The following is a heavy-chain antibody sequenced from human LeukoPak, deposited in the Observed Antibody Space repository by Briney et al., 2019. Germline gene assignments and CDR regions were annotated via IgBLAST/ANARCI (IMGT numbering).Heavy chain of an antibody. CDR2: IRFDGSNK. J-gene: IGHJ6*02. CDR3: ASPVGGRGNYYYYYYGMDV. CDR1: GFTFSSTG. D-gene: IGHD1-7*01. Sequence: PGGSLRLPCAASGFTFSSTGMHWVRQAPGKGLEWVAFIRFDGSNKFYADSVKGRFTISRDNSKNTLYLQMNSLRAEDTAVYYCASPVGGRGNYYYYYYGMDVWGQGTTVTVSS. V-gene: IGHV3-30*02.